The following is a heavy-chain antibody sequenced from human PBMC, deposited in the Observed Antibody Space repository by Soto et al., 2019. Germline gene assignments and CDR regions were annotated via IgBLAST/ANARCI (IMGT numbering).Heavy chain of an antibody. V-gene: IGHV4-30-4*01. CDR3: ARGTGLRYFDWTSHYYFDY. D-gene: IGHD3-9*01. J-gene: IGHJ4*02. CDR2: IYYSGST. CDR1: GGSISSGDYY. Sequence: SETLSLTCTVSGGSISSGDYYWIWIRHPPGKGLEWIGYIYYSGSTYYNPSLKSRVTISVDTSKNQFSLKLSSVTAADTAVYYCARGTGLRYFDWTSHYYFDYWGQGTLVTVSS.